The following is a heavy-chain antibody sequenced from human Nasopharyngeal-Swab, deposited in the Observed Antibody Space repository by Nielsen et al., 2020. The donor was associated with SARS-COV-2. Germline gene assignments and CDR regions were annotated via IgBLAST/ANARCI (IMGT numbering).Heavy chain of an antibody. J-gene: IGHJ6*02. CDR3: ARANEAFGFDYGMDV. Sequence: GESLKISCAASGFTFSSYGMLWVRQAPGKGLEWVSYISSSGSTIYYADSVKGRFTISRDNAKNSLYLQMNSLRAEDTAVYYCARANEAFGFDYGMDVWGQGTTVTVSS. V-gene: IGHV3-48*04. CDR2: ISSSGSTI. D-gene: IGHD2-8*01. CDR1: GFTFSSYG.